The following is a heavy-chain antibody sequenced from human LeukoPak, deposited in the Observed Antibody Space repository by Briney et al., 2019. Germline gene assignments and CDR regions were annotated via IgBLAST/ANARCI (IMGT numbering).Heavy chain of an antibody. CDR2: ISGSGDST. Sequence: GGSLRLSCAASGFTFSSYAMSWVRQAPGKGLEWVSAISGSGDSTYYGDSVKGRFTISRDNSKNTLYLQMSSLRAEDTAVYYCAKVFRDGYNYPFDYWGQGTLVTVSS. CDR1: GFTFSSYA. CDR3: AKVFRDGYNYPFDY. J-gene: IGHJ4*02. D-gene: IGHD5-24*01. V-gene: IGHV3-23*01.